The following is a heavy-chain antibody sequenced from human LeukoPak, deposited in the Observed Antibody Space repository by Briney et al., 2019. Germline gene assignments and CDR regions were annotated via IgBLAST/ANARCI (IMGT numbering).Heavy chain of an antibody. D-gene: IGHD4-17*01. CDR2: IKQDGSEK. CDR1: GFTFSSYW. J-gene: IGHJ4*02. V-gene: IGHV3-7*01. CDR3: ARERAPTVTTQDFDY. Sequence: GGSLRLSCAASGFTFSSYWMSWVRQAPGKGLEWVANIKQDGSEKYYVDSVKGRFTISRDNAKNSLYLQMNSLRAEDTAVYYCARERAPTVTTQDFDYWGQGTLVTVSS.